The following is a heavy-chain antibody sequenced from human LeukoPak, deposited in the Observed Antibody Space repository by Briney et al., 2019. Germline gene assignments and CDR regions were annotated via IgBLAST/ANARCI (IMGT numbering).Heavy chain of an antibody. Sequence: ASETLSLTCTVSGGSISSSSYYWGWIRLPPGKGLEWIGEINHSGSTNYNPSLKSRVTISVDTSKNQFSLKLSSVTAADTAVYYCARRDLGYQLLGYKWFDPWGQGTLVTVSS. CDR1: GGSISSSSYY. V-gene: IGHV4-39*07. D-gene: IGHD2-2*01. J-gene: IGHJ5*02. CDR2: INHSGST. CDR3: ARRDLGYQLLGYKWFDP.